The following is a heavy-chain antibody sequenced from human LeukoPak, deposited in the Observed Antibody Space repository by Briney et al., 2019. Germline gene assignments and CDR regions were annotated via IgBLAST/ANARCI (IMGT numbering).Heavy chain of an antibody. V-gene: IGHV1-69*06. CDR1: GGTFNSYA. CDR2: IIPIFGTT. Sequence: GASVKVSCKASGGTFNSYAISWVRQAPGQGLEWMGGIIPIFGTTNYARKFRGRVTLTADKSTRTAYMELSSLRSEDTAVYYCASRTYTYDSSGYYRRNYYFDYWGQGTLVTVSS. CDR3: ASRTYTYDSSGYYRRNYYFDY. J-gene: IGHJ4*02. D-gene: IGHD3-22*01.